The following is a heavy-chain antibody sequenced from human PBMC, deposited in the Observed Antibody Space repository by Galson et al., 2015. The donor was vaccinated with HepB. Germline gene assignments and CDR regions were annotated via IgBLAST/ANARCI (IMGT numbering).Heavy chain of an antibody. D-gene: IGHD3-22*01. CDR2: IWYDGSNK. Sequence: SLRLSCAASGFTFSSYGMHWVRQAPGKGLEWVAVIWYDGSNKYYADSVKGRFTISRDNSKNTLYLQMNSLRAEDTAVYYCARGGLYYDSSGILHDAFDIWGQGTMVTVSS. J-gene: IGHJ3*02. CDR1: GFTFSSYG. V-gene: IGHV3-33*01. CDR3: ARGGLYYDSSGILHDAFDI.